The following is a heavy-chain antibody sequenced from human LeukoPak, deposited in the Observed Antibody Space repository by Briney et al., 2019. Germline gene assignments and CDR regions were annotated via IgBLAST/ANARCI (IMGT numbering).Heavy chain of an antibody. CDR1: GFTFSSYA. J-gene: IGHJ4*02. D-gene: IGHD2-15*01. CDR3: AKVVSGRFDY. CDR2: ISGSGSST. Sequence: PGGSLRLSCAASGFTFSSYAMSCVRQAPGKGLEWVSTISGSGSSTYYADSVKGRFTISRDNSKDTLYLQMNSLRAEDTAVYYCAKVVSGRFDYWGQGTLVTVSS. V-gene: IGHV3-23*01.